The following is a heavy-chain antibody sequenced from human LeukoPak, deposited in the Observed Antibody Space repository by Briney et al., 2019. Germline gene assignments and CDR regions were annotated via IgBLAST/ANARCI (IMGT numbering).Heavy chain of an antibody. CDR1: GFTFSSYA. D-gene: IGHD2-2*01. Sequence: PGGSLRLSCAASGFTFSSYAMHWVRQAPGKGLEWVAVISYDGSNKYYADSVKGRFTISRDNSKSTLYLQMNSLRAEDTAVYYCARGYCSSTSCYVAYWGQGTLVTVSS. J-gene: IGHJ4*02. V-gene: IGHV3-30*04. CDR3: ARGYCSSTSCYVAY. CDR2: ISYDGSNK.